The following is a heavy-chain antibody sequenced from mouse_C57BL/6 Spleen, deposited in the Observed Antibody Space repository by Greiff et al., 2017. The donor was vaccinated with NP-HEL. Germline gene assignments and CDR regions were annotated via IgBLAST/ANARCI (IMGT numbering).Heavy chain of an antibody. CDR2: IDPNSGGT. CDR3: AREYGSSYGYFDV. J-gene: IGHJ1*03. V-gene: IGHV1-72*01. Sequence: QVHVKQPGAELVKPGASVKLSCKASGYTFTSYWMHWVKQRPGRGLEWIGRIDPNSGGTKYNEKFKSKATLTVDKPSSTAYMQLSSLTSEDSAVYYCAREYGSSYGYFDVWGTGTTVTVSS. CDR1: GYTFTSYW. D-gene: IGHD1-1*01.